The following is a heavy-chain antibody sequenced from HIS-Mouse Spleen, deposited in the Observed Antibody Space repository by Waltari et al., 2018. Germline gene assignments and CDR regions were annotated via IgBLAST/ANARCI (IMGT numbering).Heavy chain of an antibody. D-gene: IGHD6-13*01. J-gene: IGHJ2*01. CDR3: AREIPYSSSWYDWYFDL. CDR2: IYCSGST. CDR1: GGSIISSSYY. V-gene: IGHV4-39*07. Sequence: QLQLQESGPGLVKPSETLSLTCTVSGGSIISSSYYWGWIRQPPGKGLEWIGSIYCSGSTYYNPSLKSRVTISVDTSKNQFSLKLSSVTAADTAVYYCAREIPYSSSWYDWYFDLWGRGTLVTVSS.